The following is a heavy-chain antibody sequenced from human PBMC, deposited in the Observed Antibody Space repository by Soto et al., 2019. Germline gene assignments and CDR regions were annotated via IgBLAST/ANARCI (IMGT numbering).Heavy chain of an antibody. CDR2: IYSGGST. D-gene: IGHD1-26*01. Sequence: PGGSLRLSCAASGFTVGSNYMSWVRQAPGKGLEWVSGIYSGGSTYYADSVKGRFTISRDNSKNTLYLQMNSLRVDDTAVYYCGRDFIVGAPDYFDYWGQGT. V-gene: IGHV3-53*05. CDR1: GFTVGSNY. CDR3: GRDFIVGAPDYFDY. J-gene: IGHJ4*02.